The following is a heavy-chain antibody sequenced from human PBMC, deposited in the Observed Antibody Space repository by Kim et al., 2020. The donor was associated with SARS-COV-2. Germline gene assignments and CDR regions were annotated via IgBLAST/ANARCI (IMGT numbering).Heavy chain of an antibody. J-gene: IGHJ4*02. CDR2: ISYDGSNK. Sequence: GGSLRLSCAASGFTFSSYAMHWVRQAPGKGLEWVAVISYDGSNKYYADSVKGRFTISRDNSKNTLYLQMNSLRAEDTAVYYCARIYSGSYKGYFDYWGQGTLVTVSS. CDR3: ARIYSGSYKGYFDY. CDR1: GFTFSSYA. D-gene: IGHD1-26*01. V-gene: IGHV3-30*04.